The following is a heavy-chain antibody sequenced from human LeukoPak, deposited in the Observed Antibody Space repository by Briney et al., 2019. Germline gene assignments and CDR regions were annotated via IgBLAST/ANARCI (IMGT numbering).Heavy chain of an antibody. CDR3: ARSGGDYYGSGSYYI. D-gene: IGHD3-10*01. J-gene: IGHJ4*02. CDR2: ISSSSSTI. V-gene: IGHV3-48*04. Sequence: GGSLRLSCAASGFTFSSYSMNWVRQAPGKGLEWVSYISSSSSTIYYADSVKGRFTISRDNAKNSLYLQMNSLRAEDTAVYYCARSGGDYYGSGSYYIWGQGTLVTVSS. CDR1: GFTFSSYS.